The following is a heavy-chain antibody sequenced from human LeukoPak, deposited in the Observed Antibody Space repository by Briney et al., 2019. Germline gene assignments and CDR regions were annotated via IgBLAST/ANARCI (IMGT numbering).Heavy chain of an antibody. CDR3: ATDDDFGDYRLDH. V-gene: IGHV3-30*02. J-gene: IGHJ5*02. D-gene: IGHD4-17*01. CDR1: GFTISSYG. CDR2: IRYDGSYK. Sequence: GGSLRLSCAASGFTISSYGMHWVRQAPGKGLEWVAFIRYDGSYKNYADSVKGRFTISRDISKNALYLQMNTLRAEDTAIYYCATDDDFGDYRLDHWGQGTPVTVSS.